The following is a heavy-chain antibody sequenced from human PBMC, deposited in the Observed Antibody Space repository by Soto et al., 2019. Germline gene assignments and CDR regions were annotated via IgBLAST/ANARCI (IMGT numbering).Heavy chain of an antibody. CDR2: ISYDGSNK. CDR3: ARDSFPTTTKGHGVYLYYGVDV. D-gene: IGHD4-4*01. J-gene: IGHJ6*02. CDR1: GFTLSSYA. V-gene: IGHV3-30-3*01. Sequence: QSGGSLRLSCAASGFTLSSYAMHWVRQAPGKGLEWVAVISYDGSNKYYADSVKGRFTISRDNSKNTLDLQMNSLRAEDTAVFYCARDSFPTTTKGHGVYLYYGVDVWGQGTTVTVSS.